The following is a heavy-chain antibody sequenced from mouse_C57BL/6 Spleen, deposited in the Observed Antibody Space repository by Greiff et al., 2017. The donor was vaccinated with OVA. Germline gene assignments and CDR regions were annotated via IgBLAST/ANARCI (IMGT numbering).Heavy chain of an antibody. V-gene: IGHV1-82*01. J-gene: IGHJ1*03. CDR3: ARSPYGNYVGYFDV. CDR2: IYPGDGDP. CDR1: GYAFSSSW. D-gene: IGHD2-1*01. Sequence: QVQLQQSGPELVKPGASVKISCKASGYAFSSSWMNWVKQRPGKGLEWIGRIYPGDGDPNYNGKFKGKATLTADKSSSTAYMQLSSLTSEDSAVYFCARSPYGNYVGYFDVWGTGTTVTVSS.